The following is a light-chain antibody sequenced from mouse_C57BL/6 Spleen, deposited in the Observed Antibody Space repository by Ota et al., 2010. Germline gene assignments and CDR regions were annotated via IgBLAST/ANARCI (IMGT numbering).Light chain of an antibody. CDR3: QQYDSFPLT. CDR1: QNXGTN. Sequence: DIVDDPRTQNYMSTSIGDRVSVTCKASQNXGTNVAWYQQKPRQSPRPLIYSASYRFSGIPDRFTGSGSGTDFTLTISNVQSEDLTEYFCQQYDSFPLTFGAGTNLGLK. V-gene: IGKV6-15*01. CDR2: SAS. J-gene: IGKJ5*01.